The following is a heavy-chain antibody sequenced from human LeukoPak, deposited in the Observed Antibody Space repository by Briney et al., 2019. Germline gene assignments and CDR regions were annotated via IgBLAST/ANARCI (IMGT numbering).Heavy chain of an antibody. Sequence: PSETLSLACTVSGGSISSYYWSWIRQPAGKGLEWIGRIYTSGSTNYNPSLKSRVTMSVDTSKNQFSLKLSSVPHADTAVNYSAGGEPDNYYYYYYMDVWGKGTTVTVSS. J-gene: IGHJ6*03. CDR3: AGGEPDNYYYYYYMDV. CDR2: IYTSGST. CDR1: GGSISSYY. D-gene: IGHD4-17*01. V-gene: IGHV4-4*07.